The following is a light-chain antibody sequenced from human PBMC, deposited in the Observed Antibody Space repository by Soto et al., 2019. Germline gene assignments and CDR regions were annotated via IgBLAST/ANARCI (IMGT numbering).Light chain of an antibody. CDR3: SSYTTSSTLVV. CDR1: SSDVGGYNY. J-gene: IGLJ2*01. CDR2: EVS. Sequence: QSVLTQPASVSGSPGQSITISCTGTSSDVGGYNYVSWYQQHPGKAPKFMIYEVSNRPSGVSNRFSGSKSGNTASLTISGLQAEDEADYYCSSYTTSSTLVVFGGGTKLTVL. V-gene: IGLV2-14*01.